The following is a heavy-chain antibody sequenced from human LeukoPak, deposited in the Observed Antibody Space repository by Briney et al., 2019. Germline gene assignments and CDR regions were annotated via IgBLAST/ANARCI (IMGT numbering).Heavy chain of an antibody. Sequence: GSLRLSCAASGFTFSSYWMHWVRQAPGKGLVWVSRINSDGSSTSYADSVKGRFTISRDNAKNTLYLRMNSLRAEDTAVYYCARDKAPVLRYFGPYGMDVWGQGTTVTVSS. CDR3: ARDKAPVLRYFGPYGMDV. CDR2: INSDGSST. D-gene: IGHD3-9*01. CDR1: GFTFSSYW. J-gene: IGHJ6*02. V-gene: IGHV3-74*01.